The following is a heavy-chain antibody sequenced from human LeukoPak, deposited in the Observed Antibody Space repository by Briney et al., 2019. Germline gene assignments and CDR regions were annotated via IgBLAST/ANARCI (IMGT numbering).Heavy chain of an antibody. CDR2: ISGSGGST. Sequence: GGSLRLSCAASGFTFSDYYMSWIRQAPGKGLEWVSAISGSGGSTYYADSVKGRFTISRDNSKNTLYLQMNSLRAEDTAVYYCAKAYSYGYRAFDYWGQGTLVTVSS. CDR1: GFTFSDYY. J-gene: IGHJ4*02. CDR3: AKAYSYGYRAFDY. D-gene: IGHD5-18*01. V-gene: IGHV3-23*01.